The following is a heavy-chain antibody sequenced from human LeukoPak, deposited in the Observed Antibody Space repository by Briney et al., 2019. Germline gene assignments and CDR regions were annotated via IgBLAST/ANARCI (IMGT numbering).Heavy chain of an antibody. CDR1: GFTFSSYG. CDR2: IWYDGSNK. Sequence: GRSLRLSCAASGFTFSSYGMHWVRQAPGKGLEWVAVIWYDGSNKYYADSVKGRFTISRDISKNTLYLQMNSLRAEDTAVYYCARDKSVIAAAGYFDYWGQGTLVTVSS. D-gene: IGHD6-13*01. CDR3: ARDKSVIAAAGYFDY. V-gene: IGHV3-33*01. J-gene: IGHJ4*02.